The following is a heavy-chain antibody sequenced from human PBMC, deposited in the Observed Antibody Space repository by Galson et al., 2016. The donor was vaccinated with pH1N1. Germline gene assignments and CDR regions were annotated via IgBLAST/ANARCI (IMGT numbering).Heavy chain of an antibody. D-gene: IGHD6-25*01. CDR1: GFPFDDYA. J-gene: IGHJ4*02. CDR3: TKIRGYGELQGFDY. Sequence: SLRLSCAASGFPFDDYAMHWVRQAPGKGLEWVSGISWSGSIIGYADSVKGRFTISRDNAKNSLYLEMNSLRAEDTALYYCTKIRGYGELQGFDYWGQGALVTVSS. V-gene: IGHV3-9*01. CDR2: ISWSGSII.